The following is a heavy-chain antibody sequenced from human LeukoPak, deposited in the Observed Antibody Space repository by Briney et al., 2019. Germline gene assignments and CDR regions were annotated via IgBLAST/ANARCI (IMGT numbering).Heavy chain of an antibody. CDR2: ISYDGSNK. CDR1: GFTFSSYG. Sequence: PGRSLRLSCAASGFTFSSYGMHWVRQAPGKGLEWVAVISYDGSNKYYADSVKGRFTISRDNSKNTLYLQMNSLRAEDTAVYYCAKNGWNYEDAFDIWGQGTMVTVSS. D-gene: IGHD1-7*01. V-gene: IGHV3-30*18. J-gene: IGHJ3*02. CDR3: AKNGWNYEDAFDI.